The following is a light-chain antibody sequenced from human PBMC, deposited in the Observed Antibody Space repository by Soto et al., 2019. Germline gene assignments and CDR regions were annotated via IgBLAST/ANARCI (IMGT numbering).Light chain of an antibody. CDR1: QSVSSN. CDR2: GAS. Sequence: EIVMTQSPATLSVSPGERATLSCRASQSVSSNLAWYQQKPGQAPRLLIYGASTRATGIPARFSGSGSGTEFTLTISSLQSEDFAVYYCVQHDTDPLTFGGGTKVEIK. CDR3: VQHDTDPLT. V-gene: IGKV3-15*01. J-gene: IGKJ4*01.